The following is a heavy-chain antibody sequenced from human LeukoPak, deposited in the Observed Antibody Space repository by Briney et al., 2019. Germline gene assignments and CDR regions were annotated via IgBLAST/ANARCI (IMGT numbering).Heavy chain of an antibody. CDR2: ISWNSGGI. Sequence: GGSLRLSCAASGFTFDDYAMHWVRQAPGKGLEWVSGISWNSGGIGYADSVKGRFTISRDNAKNSLYLQMNSLRAEDTALYYCAKDMESQWLLLGYFDYWGQGTLVTVSS. CDR3: AKDMESQWLLLGYFDY. D-gene: IGHD3-22*01. J-gene: IGHJ4*02. CDR1: GFTFDDYA. V-gene: IGHV3-9*01.